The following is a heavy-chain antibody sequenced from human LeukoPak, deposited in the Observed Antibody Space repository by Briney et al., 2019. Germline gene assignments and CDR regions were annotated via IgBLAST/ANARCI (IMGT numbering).Heavy chain of an antibody. V-gene: IGHV4-34*01. J-gene: IGHJ4*02. CDR2: INHRGST. D-gene: IGHD6-13*01. CDR1: GASFGDYY. Sequence: SETLSLTCAVYGASFGDYYWSWIRQPPGKGLEWIGEINHRGSTIYNPSLKSRVTISVDTSQNHFSLKLTSVTAADTAVYYCARETAAAGRGGFDYWGQGTLATVSS. CDR3: ARETAAAGRGGFDY.